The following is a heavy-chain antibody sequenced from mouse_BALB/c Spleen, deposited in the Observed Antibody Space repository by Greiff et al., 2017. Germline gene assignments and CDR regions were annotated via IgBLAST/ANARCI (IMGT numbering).Heavy chain of an antibody. CDR1: GYTFTSYT. V-gene: IGHV1-4*01. Sequence: QVQLKESGAELARPGASVKMSCKASGYTFTSYTMHWVKQRPGQGLEWIGYINPSSGYTNYNQKFKDKATLTADKSSSTAYMQLSSLTSEDSAVYYCARSPIYYYGSSSDYWGQGTLVTVSA. CDR3: ARSPIYYYGSSSDY. J-gene: IGHJ3*01. D-gene: IGHD1-1*01. CDR2: INPSSGYT.